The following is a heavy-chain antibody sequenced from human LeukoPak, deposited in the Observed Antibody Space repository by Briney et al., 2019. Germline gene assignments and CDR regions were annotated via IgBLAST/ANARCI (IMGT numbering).Heavy chain of an antibody. CDR3: ARARPYGSGRNWFDP. CDR1: GFTVSSNY. J-gene: IGHJ5*02. Sequence: GGSLRLSCAASGFTVSSNYMNWVRQAPGKGLEWVSYISGSSSIIYYADSVKGRFTISRDNAKNSLYLQMNSLRAEDTAVYYCARARPYGSGRNWFDPWGQGALVTVSS. D-gene: IGHD3-10*01. CDR2: ISGSSSII. V-gene: IGHV3-48*04.